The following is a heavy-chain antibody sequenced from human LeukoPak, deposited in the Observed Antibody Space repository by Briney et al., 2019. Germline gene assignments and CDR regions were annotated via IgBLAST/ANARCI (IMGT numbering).Heavy chain of an antibody. CDR2: ISGSGDST. J-gene: IGHJ4*02. V-gene: IGHV3-23*01. Sequence: PGGSLRLSCAASGITFSTYAMNWVRQAPGKGLERVSTISGSGDSTYYADSVKGRFTISRDNSKNTLLLQMNSLRAEDTAVYYCAKGGAGYCSSTSCLYYFDYWGQGTLVTVST. D-gene: IGHD2-2*01. CDR3: AKGGAGYCSSTSCLYYFDY. CDR1: GITFSTYA.